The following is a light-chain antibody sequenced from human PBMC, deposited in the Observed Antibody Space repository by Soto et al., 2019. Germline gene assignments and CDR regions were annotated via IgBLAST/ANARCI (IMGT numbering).Light chain of an antibody. CDR2: QAS. Sequence: DIQMTQSPSTLSASVGDRVAITCRASQSISRRLAWYQQKPGKAPKIIVFQASTLERGVPSRFSGSGSGSKYPLTVNSQHPEDVSTYYCQQYDAYPYSFGPGTELDIK. CDR3: QQYDAYPYS. V-gene: IGKV1-5*03. J-gene: IGKJ2*01. CDR1: QSISRR.